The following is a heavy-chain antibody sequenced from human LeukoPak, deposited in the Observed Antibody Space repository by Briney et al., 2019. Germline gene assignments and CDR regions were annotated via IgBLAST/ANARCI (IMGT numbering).Heavy chain of an antibody. V-gene: IGHV1-8*03. J-gene: IGHJ4*02. CDR1: GYTFTSYD. D-gene: IGHD3/OR15-3a*01. CDR3: ARGPSWTGYSQPYYFDY. Sequence: ASVTVSCKASGYTFTSYDINWVRQAAGQGLEWMGWMNPNSGNTGYAQKFQGRVTITSNTSISTAYMELSSLRSEDTAVYSCARGPSWTGYSQPYYFDYWGQGALVTVSS. CDR2: MNPNSGNT.